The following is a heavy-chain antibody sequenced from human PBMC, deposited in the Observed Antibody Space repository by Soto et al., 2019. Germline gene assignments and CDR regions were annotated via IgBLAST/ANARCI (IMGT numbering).Heavy chain of an antibody. D-gene: IGHD2-8*01. V-gene: IGHV3-30*18. J-gene: IGHJ5*01. CDR3: AKDTGYCPKGVCLSNWFDS. CDR1: GFTFSNYG. CDR2: ISYDGNNK. Sequence: QVQLVESGGGVVQPGRSLRLSCAASGFTFSNYGIHWVRQAPGKGLEWVAVISYDGNNKYYADSVEGRFTISRDNSKNTVYLQMNSLRDEDTAMYYCAKDTGYCPKGVCLSNWFDSWGQGTLVTVSS.